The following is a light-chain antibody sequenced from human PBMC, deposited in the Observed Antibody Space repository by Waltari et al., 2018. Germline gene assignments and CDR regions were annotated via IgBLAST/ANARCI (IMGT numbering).Light chain of an antibody. CDR3: TSYTSSATLV. CDR2: VAT. Sequence: QSALTQPASVSGSPGQSIAISCTGTSSDVGGYNSVSCYRHHPGEPPKPMIDVATNRPAGVSDRFSGSKSGNTASLTISGLHAEDEADYYCTSYTSSATLVFGGGTKLTVL. J-gene: IGLJ3*02. V-gene: IGLV2-14*01. CDR1: SSDVGGYNS.